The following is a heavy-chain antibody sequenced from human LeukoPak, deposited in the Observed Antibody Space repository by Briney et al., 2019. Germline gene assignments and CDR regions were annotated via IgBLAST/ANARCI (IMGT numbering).Heavy chain of an antibody. CDR1: GFTFKNYG. Sequence: GGSLRLSCAASGFTFKNYGMLWVRQAPGKGLEWVAVISYDGSNKYYADSVKGRFTISRDNSKNTLYLQMNSLRAEDTAVYYCATSCDYVWGSYRHGPRDWGQGTLVTVSS. J-gene: IGHJ4*02. CDR2: ISYDGSNK. CDR3: ATSCDYVWGSYRHGPRD. V-gene: IGHV3-30*03. D-gene: IGHD3-16*02.